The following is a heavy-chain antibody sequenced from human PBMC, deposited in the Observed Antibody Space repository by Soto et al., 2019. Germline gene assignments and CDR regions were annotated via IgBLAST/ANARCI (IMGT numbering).Heavy chain of an antibody. J-gene: IGHJ4*02. CDR1: GFTFRSYA. D-gene: IGHD3-22*01. CDR3: AKDILVVVVTGYDY. Sequence: GGSLRLSCAASGFTFRSYAMSWVRQAPGKGLEWVSAISGSGGSTYYADSVKGRFTISRDNSKNTLYLQMNSLRAEDTAVYYCAKDILVVVVTGYDYWGQGTLVTVSS. CDR2: ISGSGGST. V-gene: IGHV3-23*01.